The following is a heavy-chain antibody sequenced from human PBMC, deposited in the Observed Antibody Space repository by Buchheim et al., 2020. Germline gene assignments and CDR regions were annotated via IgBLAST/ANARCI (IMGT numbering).Heavy chain of an antibody. J-gene: IGHJ6*02. CDR1: GYTFTSYD. CDR2: MNPNSGNT. D-gene: IGHD3-9*01. V-gene: IGHV1-8*01. Sequence: QVQLVQSGAEVKKPGASVKVSCKASGYTFTSYDINWVRQATGQGLEWMGWMNPNSGNTGYAQKFQGRVTMTGNTSISTAYMELSSLRSEDTAVYYCARGSGGQWLRYFDWSPRRYYYYGMDVWGQGTT. CDR3: ARGSGGQWLRYFDWSPRRYYYYGMDV.